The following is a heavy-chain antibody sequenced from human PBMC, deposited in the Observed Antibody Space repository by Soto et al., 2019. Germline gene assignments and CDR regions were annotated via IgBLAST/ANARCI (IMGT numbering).Heavy chain of an antibody. D-gene: IGHD3-3*01. CDR2: IKQDGSEK. J-gene: IGHJ6*03. Sequence: GGSLRLSCAASGFTFSSYAMSWVRQAPGKGLEWVANIKQDGSEKYYVDSVKGRFTISRDNAKNSLYLQMNSLRAEDTAVYYCARERETVLRFLEWPSPEDYYYYYMDVWGKGTTVTVSS. V-gene: IGHV3-7*01. CDR3: ARERETVLRFLEWPSPEDYYYYYMDV. CDR1: GFTFSSYA.